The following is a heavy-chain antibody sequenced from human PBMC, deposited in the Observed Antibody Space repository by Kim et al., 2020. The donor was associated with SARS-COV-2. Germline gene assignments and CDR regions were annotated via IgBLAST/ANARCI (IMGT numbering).Heavy chain of an antibody. Sequence: LSLTCAASGFTFSSFAVNWVRQAPGKGLEWVALISYDGRNQYYADSVKGRFAISRDNSKNTLYLQMNSVRPEDTATYYCAGSTWIQLWFPFDYWGQGTLVTVSS. V-gene: IGHV3-30*09. D-gene: IGHD5-18*01. CDR2: ISYDGRNQ. CDR3: AGSTWIQLWFPFDY. CDR1: GFTFSSFA. J-gene: IGHJ4*02.